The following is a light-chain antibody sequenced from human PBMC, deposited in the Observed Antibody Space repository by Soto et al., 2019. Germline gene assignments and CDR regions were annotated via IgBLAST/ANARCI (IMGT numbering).Light chain of an antibody. CDR3: ISYTSDTTYV. CDR2: DDS. V-gene: IGLV2-14*01. CDR1: SSDVGAYNY. J-gene: IGLJ1*01. Sequence: QSALTQPASVSGSPVQSITISCTGTSSDVGAYNYDSWYQQYPGEAPKVIIYDDSHRPAGVSNRCSGAKSGNTASLTISGLQTQDEADYYCISYTSDTTYVFGTGTKLTVL.